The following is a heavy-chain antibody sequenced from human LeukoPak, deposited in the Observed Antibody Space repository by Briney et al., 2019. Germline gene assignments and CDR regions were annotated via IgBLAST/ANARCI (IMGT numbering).Heavy chain of an antibody. CDR3: ASAFITISDSYYYYIDV. CDR2: IYTSGST. Sequence: SETLSLTCTVSGGSISSGSYYWSWIRQPAGKGLEWIGRIYTSGSTNYNPSLKSRVTISVDTSKNQFSLKLSSVTAADTAVYFCASAFITISDSYYYYIDVWGKGTTVTVSS. D-gene: IGHD3-3*01. V-gene: IGHV4-61*02. CDR1: GGSISSGSYY. J-gene: IGHJ6*03.